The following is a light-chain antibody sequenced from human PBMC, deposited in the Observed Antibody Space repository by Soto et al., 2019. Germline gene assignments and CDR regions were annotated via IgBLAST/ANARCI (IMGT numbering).Light chain of an antibody. V-gene: IGKV3-20*01. CDR3: QQYGSSPSIT. CDR2: GAS. Sequence: EIVLTQSPGTLSLSPGARAPLSCRASQSVSSSYLAWYQQKPGQAPRLLIYGASSRATGIPDRFSGSGSGTDFTLTISRLEPEDFAVYYCQQYGSSPSITFGQGTRLEI. J-gene: IGKJ5*01. CDR1: QSVSSSY.